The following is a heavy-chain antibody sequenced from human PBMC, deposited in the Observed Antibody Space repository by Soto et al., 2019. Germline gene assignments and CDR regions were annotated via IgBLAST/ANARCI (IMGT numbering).Heavy chain of an antibody. Sequence: GGSLRLSCAASGFTFSSYAMSWVRQAPGKGLEWVSAISGSGGSTYYADSVKGRFTISRDNSKNTLYLQMNSLRAEDTGVYYCAKDDRLSIYCSSTSRPLDYWGQGTLVTVSS. CDR2: ISGSGGST. CDR1: GFTFSSYA. CDR3: AKDDRLSIYCSSTSRPLDY. V-gene: IGHV3-23*01. D-gene: IGHD2-2*01. J-gene: IGHJ4*02.